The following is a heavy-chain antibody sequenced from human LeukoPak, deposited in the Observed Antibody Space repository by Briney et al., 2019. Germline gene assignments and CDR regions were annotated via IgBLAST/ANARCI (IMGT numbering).Heavy chain of an antibody. Sequence: GGSLRLSCAASGFTFSSYAMSWVRQAPGQGLEWVSAISGSGGSTYYADSVKGRFTISRDNSKNTLYLQMNSLRAEDTAVYYCAKDRSYYYDSSGYSPWGQGTLVTVSS. D-gene: IGHD3-22*01. CDR2: ISGSGGST. CDR1: GFTFSSYA. CDR3: AKDRSYYYDSSGYSP. V-gene: IGHV3-23*01. J-gene: IGHJ5*02.